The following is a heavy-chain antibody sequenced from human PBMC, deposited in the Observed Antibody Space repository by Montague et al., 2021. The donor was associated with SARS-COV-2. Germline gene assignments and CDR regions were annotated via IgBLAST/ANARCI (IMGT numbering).Heavy chain of an antibody. D-gene: IGHD6-19*01. CDR3: ARGADRYYFYGMDV. J-gene: IGHJ6*02. Sequence: CAISGDSVSSNSAAWNWIRQSPSIGLEWLGRTYYRSKWYNEYAVSVNSRITINPDTSKNQFSLQVNSVTPADTAVYYCARGADRYYFYGMDVWGQGTTVTVPS. CDR2: TYYRSKWYN. CDR1: GDSVSSNSAA. V-gene: IGHV6-1*01.